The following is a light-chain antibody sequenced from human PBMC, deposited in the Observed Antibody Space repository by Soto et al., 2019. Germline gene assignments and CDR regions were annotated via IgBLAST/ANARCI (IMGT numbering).Light chain of an antibody. J-gene: IGLJ1*01. CDR1: SSDIGGYNY. V-gene: IGLV2-8*01. Sequence: QSALTQPHSASGSLGQSVTISCTGTSSDIGGYNYVSWYQQHPGKAPKLIIYAVSNRSSEVPGRFSGSKSGNTASLTVSGLLAEDEADYFCSSYAANTNLVFGTGTKLTVL. CDR3: SSYAANTNLV. CDR2: AVS.